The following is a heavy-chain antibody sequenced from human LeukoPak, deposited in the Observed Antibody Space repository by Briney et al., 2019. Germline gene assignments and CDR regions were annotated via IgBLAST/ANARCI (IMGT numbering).Heavy chain of an antibody. CDR3: VSVPYYYHSCF. J-gene: IGHJ4*02. CDR2: ISSSSSYI. Sequence: GGSLRLSCAASGFTFSNYTLNWVRQAPGQGLEWVSSISSSSSYIYYADSMQGRFTISRDNAKNSLCLQMNSLRAEDTAVYYCVSVPYYYHSCFWGQGTLVTVSA. D-gene: IGHD3-22*01. CDR1: GFTFSNYT. V-gene: IGHV3-21*01.